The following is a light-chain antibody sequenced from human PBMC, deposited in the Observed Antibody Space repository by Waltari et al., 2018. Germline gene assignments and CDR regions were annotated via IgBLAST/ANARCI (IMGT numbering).Light chain of an antibody. V-gene: IGLV2-23*02. CDR2: NVN. Sequence: QSALTQPASVSGSPGRSLTIPRPGTRSHFGCYDYVSWYQQFPGKAPKLMIYNVNKRPSGVSNRFSGSKSGNTASLTISGLQAEDEADYYCCSYAGSRNLVVFGGGAKLTVL. J-gene: IGLJ2*01. CDR3: CSYAGSRNLVV. CDR1: RSHFGCYDY.